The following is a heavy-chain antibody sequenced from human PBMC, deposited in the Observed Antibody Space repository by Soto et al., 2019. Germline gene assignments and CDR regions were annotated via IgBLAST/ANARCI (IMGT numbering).Heavy chain of an antibody. CDR2: IYSGGST. V-gene: IGHV3-53*01. CDR1: GFTVSSNY. D-gene: IGHD6-19*01. Sequence: EVQLVESGGGLIQPGGSLRLSCAASGFTVSSNYMSWVRQAPGKGLERVSVIYSGGSTYYADSVKGRFTISRDNSKNTLYLQMNSLRAEDTAVYYCARDKKAVAGTDYHYGMDVWGQGTTVTVSS. CDR3: ARDKKAVAGTDYHYGMDV. J-gene: IGHJ6*02.